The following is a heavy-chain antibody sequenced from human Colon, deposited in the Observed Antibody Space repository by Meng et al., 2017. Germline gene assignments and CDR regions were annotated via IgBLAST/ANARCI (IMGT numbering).Heavy chain of an antibody. J-gene: IGHJ4*02. CDR1: GFTIPTNY. V-gene: IGHV3-53*01. D-gene: IGHD1-14*01. CDR3: ARMYSRGIDY. CDR2: IYSGGDT. Sequence: EVQLVESGGDLIQPGGSLRLSCAVSGFTIPTNYVGWVRQAPGKGLEWVSMIYSGGDTKYADSVKGRFTISRDTSKNTVYLQMNSLRADDTAVYYCARMYSRGIDYWGQGTLVTVSS.